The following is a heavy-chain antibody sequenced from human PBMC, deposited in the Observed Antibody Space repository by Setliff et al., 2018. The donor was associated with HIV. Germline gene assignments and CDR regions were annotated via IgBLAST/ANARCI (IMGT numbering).Heavy chain of an antibody. V-gene: IGHV5-51*01. CDR2: IYPGDSNT. CDR3: ATPISITSGSAFDY. Sequence: GESLKISCKGSGYSFISYWIGWVRQMPGKGLEWMGVIYPGDSNTKYSPSFQGQVTLSVDKSISTAYLQWSSLKASDTAMYYCATPISITSGSAFDYWGQGTLVTVSS. CDR1: GYSFISYW. J-gene: IGHJ4*02. D-gene: IGHD2-2*01.